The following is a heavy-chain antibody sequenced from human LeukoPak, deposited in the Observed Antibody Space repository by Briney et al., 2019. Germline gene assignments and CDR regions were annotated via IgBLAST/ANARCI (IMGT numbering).Heavy chain of an antibody. Sequence: GGSLRLSCAASGFTFSSYAMHWVRQAPGKGLEWVAVISYDGSNKYYADSVKGRFTISRDNSKNTLYLQMNSLRAEDTAVYYCARLRPSRHLLWFGENLKINDYWGQGTLVTVSS. J-gene: IGHJ4*02. V-gene: IGHV3-30*04. CDR3: ARLRPSRHLLWFGENLKINDY. CDR2: ISYDGSNK. CDR1: GFTFSSYA. D-gene: IGHD3-10*01.